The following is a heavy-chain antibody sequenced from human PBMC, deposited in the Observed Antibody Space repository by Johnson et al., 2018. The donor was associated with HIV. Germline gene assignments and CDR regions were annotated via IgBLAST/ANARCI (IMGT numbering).Heavy chain of an antibody. CDR1: GFTFSSYA. D-gene: IGHD2-2*01. CDR2: ISGSGGST. V-gene: IGHV3-23*04. CDR3: ARNGLIPAAKGVAFDI. J-gene: IGHJ3*02. Sequence: VQLVESGGGLVKPGGSLRLSCAASGFTFSSYAMSWVRQAPGKGLEWVSAISGSGGSTYYADSVKGRFTISRDNSKNTLYLQMNSLRAEDTAVYYCARNGLIPAAKGVAFDIWGHGTTVTVSS.